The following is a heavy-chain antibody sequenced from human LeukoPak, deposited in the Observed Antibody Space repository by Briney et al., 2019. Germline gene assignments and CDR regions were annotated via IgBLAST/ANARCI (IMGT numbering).Heavy chain of an antibody. CDR2: ISAYNGNT. D-gene: IGHD3-22*01. J-gene: IGHJ4*02. CDR3: ARAAYYYDSSGYYYFDY. V-gene: IGHV1-18*01. Sequence: ASVKVSCKASGYTFTSYGISWVRQAPGQELEWMGWISAYNGNTNYAQKLQGRVTMTTDTSTNTAYMELRSLRSDDTAVYYCARAAYYYDSSGYYYFDYWGQGTLVTVSS. CDR1: GYTFTSYG.